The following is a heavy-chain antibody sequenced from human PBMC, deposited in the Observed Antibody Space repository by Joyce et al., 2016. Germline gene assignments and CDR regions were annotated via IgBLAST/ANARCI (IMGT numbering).Heavy chain of an antibody. CDR2: IHDSGSI. D-gene: IGHD3-10*01. J-gene: IGHJ5*02. V-gene: IGHV4-31*03. CDR3: ARDLGEWNGYGPGWFDP. Sequence: QVQLQESGPGLVKPSQTLSLTCSVSAGSISSSNHFWSWIRQHPGTGLEWIGYIHDSGSIYYNPSFKGRVTISVDTSKNQFSLNLTSVTDADTAVYYCARDLGEWNGYGPGWFDPWGQGTRVTVSS. CDR1: AGSISSSNHF.